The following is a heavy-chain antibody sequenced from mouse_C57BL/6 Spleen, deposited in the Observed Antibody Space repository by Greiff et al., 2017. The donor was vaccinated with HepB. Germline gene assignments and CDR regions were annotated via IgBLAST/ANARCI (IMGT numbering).Heavy chain of an antibody. CDR3: ARHEDYYGSSPAWFAY. J-gene: IGHJ3*01. D-gene: IGHD1-1*01. V-gene: IGHV2-6-1*01. CDR2: IWSDGST. Sequence: VKVIESGPGLVAPSQSLSITCTVSGFSLTSYGVHWVRQPPGKGLEWLVVIWSDGSTTYNSALKSRLSISKDNSKSQVFLKMNSLQTDDTAMYYCARHEDYYGSSPAWFAYWGQGTLVTVSA. CDR1: GFSLTSYG.